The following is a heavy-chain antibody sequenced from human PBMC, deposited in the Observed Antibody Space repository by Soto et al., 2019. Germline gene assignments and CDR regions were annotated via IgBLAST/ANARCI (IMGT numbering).Heavy chain of an antibody. CDR1: GFTFTSYA. CDR2: INAGNGNT. D-gene: IGHD3-22*01. V-gene: IGHV1-3*01. J-gene: IGHJ4*02. Sequence: ASVKVSCKASGFTFTSYAMHWVRQAPGQRLEWMGWINAGNGNTKYSQRFQGRVTITRDTSASTAYMELSSLRSEDTAVYYCARGLHYDSISLDDYWGQGTLVTVSS. CDR3: ARGLHYDSISLDDY.